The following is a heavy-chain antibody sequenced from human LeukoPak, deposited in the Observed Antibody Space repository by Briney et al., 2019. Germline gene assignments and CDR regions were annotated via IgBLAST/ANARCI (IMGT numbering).Heavy chain of an antibody. J-gene: IGHJ3*02. D-gene: IGHD6-13*01. V-gene: IGHV1-18*01. CDR1: GYTFTSYG. Sequence: ASVKVSCKASGYTFTSYGISWVRQAPGQGLEWMGWISAYNGNTNYAQKLQGRVTMTTDTSTSTAYMELRSLRSDDTAVYYCARDSSSWYGGDAFDIWGQGTMVTVSS. CDR3: ARDSSSWYGGDAFDI. CDR2: ISAYNGNT.